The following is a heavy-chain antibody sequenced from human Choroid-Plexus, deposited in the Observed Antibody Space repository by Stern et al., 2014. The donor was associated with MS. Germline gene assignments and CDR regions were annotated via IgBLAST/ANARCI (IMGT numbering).Heavy chain of an antibody. J-gene: IGHJ5*02. D-gene: IGHD6-19*01. Sequence: EMKLVESGGGLVQPGGSLRLSCVISGFTVNSNYMTWARQAPGKGLECVSVIDSGGSTYYADSVKGRFTISRDNSKNTLFLQMNSLRPEDTAVYFCARGWLASWGQGTLVTVSS. V-gene: IGHV3-66*02. CDR2: IDSGGST. CDR3: ARGWLAS. CDR1: GFTVNSNY.